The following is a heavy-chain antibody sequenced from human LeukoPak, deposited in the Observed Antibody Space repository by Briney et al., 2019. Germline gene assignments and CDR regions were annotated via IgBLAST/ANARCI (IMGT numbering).Heavy chain of an antibody. V-gene: IGHV3-30*18. CDR1: GFTFSSHG. Sequence: PGGSLRLSCAASGFTFSSHGIRWVRQAPGKGLEWVAVVSSDGGTTYYADSVKGRFTISRDNSKNTLYLQMNSLRGEDMAIYYCTKESATGSRYSFDYWGQGTLVTVSS. D-gene: IGHD2-15*01. J-gene: IGHJ4*02. CDR3: TKESATGSRYSFDY. CDR2: VSSDGGTT.